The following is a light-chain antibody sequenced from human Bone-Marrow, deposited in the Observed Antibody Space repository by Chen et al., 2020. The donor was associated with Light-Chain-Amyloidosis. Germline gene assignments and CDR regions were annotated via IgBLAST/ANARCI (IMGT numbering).Light chain of an antibody. V-gene: IGLV3-21*02. CDR2: DDS. J-gene: IGLJ3*02. CDR3: QVWDRSSDRPV. CDR1: NIGSTS. Sequence: SYLLTQPSSVSVAPGQTATIACGGNNIGSTSVHWYQQTPGQATLLVVYDDSDRPSGIPERLSGSNAGNTATLTISRVEAGDEADYYCQVWDRSSDRPVCGGGTKLTVL.